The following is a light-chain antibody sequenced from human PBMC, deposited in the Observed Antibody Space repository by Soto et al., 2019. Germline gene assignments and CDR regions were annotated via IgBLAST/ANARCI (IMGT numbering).Light chain of an antibody. J-gene: IGLJ2*01. CDR3: ETWDDSLTAAV. Sequence: QSVLTQPPSVSAAPGQKVTISCSGSNSNIGNNYVSWYQQLPGTTPKLLIYDNNQRPSGIPDRFSASKSGTSATLAITGLQTGDEADYYCETWDDSLTAAVFDGGTKLTVL. CDR2: DNN. CDR1: NSNIGNNY. V-gene: IGLV1-51*01.